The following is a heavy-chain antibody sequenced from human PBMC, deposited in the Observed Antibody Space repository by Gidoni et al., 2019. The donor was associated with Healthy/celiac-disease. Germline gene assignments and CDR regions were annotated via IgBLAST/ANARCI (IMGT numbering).Heavy chain of an antibody. J-gene: IGHJ4*02. Sequence: QVKRVESGGGVVQAGRSRRLYGAASGFTFSSYGMHWVRRAQGKGLEWVSVIWYDVSNTYYADSVKGRFTISRDNSNNTLYLQMNSLSAEDTAVYYCARMRTANDYWGQGTLVTVSS. CDR2: IWYDVSNT. CDR3: ARMRTANDY. CDR1: GFTFSSYG. V-gene: IGHV3-33*01.